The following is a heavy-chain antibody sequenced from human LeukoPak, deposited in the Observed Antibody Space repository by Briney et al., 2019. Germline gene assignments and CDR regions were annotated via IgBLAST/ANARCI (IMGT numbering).Heavy chain of an antibody. CDR1: GYTFTSYA. Sequence: ASVTVSCKASGYTFTSYAMHWVRQAPGQRLEWMGWINAGNGNTKYSQKFQGRVTITRDTSASTAYMELSSLRSEDTAVYYCARDWSGIAVAGHYTSFGYRGQGTLVTVSS. CDR2: INAGNGNT. D-gene: IGHD6-19*01. CDR3: ARDWSGIAVAGHYTSFGY. V-gene: IGHV1-3*01. J-gene: IGHJ4*02.